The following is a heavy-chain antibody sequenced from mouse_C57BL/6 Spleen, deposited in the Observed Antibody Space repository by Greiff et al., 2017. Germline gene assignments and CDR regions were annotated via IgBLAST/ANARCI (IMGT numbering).Heavy chain of an antibody. CDR1: GYTFTSYG. J-gene: IGHJ3*01. D-gene: IGHD1-1*01. V-gene: IGHV1-59*01. CDR3: AISHYYGSGYGFAY. CDR2: IDPSDSYT. Sequence: QVQLQQPGAELVRPGTSVKLSCKASGYTFTSYGMHWVKQRPGQGLEWIGVIDPSDSYTNYNQKFKGKATLTVDTSSSTAYMQLSSLTSEDSAVYYCAISHYYGSGYGFAYWGQGTLVTVSA.